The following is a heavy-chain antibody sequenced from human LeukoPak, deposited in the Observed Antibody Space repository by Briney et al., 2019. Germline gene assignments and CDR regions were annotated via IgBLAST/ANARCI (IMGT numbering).Heavy chain of an antibody. D-gene: IGHD2-21*02. CDR3: ARGGVYCGGDCVDY. CDR2: ISGSGGST. J-gene: IGHJ4*02. CDR1: GFTFSSYG. V-gene: IGHV3-23*01. Sequence: GGSLRLSCAASGFTFSSYGMSWVRQAPGKGLEWVSAISGSGGSTYYADSVKGRFTISRDNSKNTLYLQMNSLRAEDTAVYYCARGGVYCGGDCVDYWGQGTLVTVSS.